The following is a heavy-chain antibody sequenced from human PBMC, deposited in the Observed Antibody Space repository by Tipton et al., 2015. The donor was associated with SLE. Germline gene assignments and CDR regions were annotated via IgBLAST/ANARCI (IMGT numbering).Heavy chain of an antibody. Sequence: SLRLSCAASGFTFSNFAMHWVRQAPGKGLEWVAVLSFDGRDTYYPDSVKGRFSISRDNSKNTVYLQLNSLRAEDTAVYFCARDGDCYRDFWGQGPLVTVSS. D-gene: IGHD2-21*02. CDR1: GFTFSNFA. CDR3: ARDGDCYRDF. J-gene: IGHJ4*02. V-gene: IGHV3-30*04. CDR2: LSFDGRDT.